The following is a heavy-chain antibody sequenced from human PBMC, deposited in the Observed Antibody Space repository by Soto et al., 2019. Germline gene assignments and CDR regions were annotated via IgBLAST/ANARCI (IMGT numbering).Heavy chain of an antibody. CDR1: GGSISSYY. J-gene: IGHJ4*02. CDR2: IYYSGST. CDR3: ARDLATFFDY. V-gene: IGHV4-59*01. D-gene: IGHD5-12*01. Sequence: SETLSLTCTVSGGSISSYYWSWIRQPPGKGLEWIGYIYYSGSTNYNPSLKSRVTISVDTSKNQFSLKLSSVTAADTAVYYCARDLATFFDYWGQGTLVTVSS.